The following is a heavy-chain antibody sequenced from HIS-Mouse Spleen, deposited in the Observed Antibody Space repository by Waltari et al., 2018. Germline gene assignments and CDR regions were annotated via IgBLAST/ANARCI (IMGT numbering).Heavy chain of an antibody. CDR2: IYYRGRT. V-gene: IGHV4-39*01. CDR1: GGSISSSSYY. J-gene: IGHJ2*01. Sequence: QLQLQESGPGLVKPSETLSLTCTVSGGSISSSSYYWGWIRQPPGRGLEWIGSIYYRGRTNYNPSLKSRVTISVETSKNQFSLKLSSVTAADTAVYYCARHNLNYWYFDLWGRGTLVTVSS. CDR3: ARHNLNYWYFDL.